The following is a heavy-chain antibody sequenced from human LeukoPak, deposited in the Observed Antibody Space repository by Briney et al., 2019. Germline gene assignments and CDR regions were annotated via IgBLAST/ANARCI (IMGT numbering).Heavy chain of an antibody. J-gene: IGHJ5*02. CDR1: VYTLNELS. CDR3: AADRFCTSTTCFGNWFDP. Sequence: EASVSVSFTFSVYTLNELSMHWVRQSPGKGLGWMGSFHPEDGETIYAQKFQGRVSMTEDTSTDTAYIELSSLKSEDTAVYYCAADRFCTSTTCFGNWFDPWGQGTRVTVSS. V-gene: IGHV1-24*01. D-gene: IGHD2-2*01. CDR2: FHPEDGET.